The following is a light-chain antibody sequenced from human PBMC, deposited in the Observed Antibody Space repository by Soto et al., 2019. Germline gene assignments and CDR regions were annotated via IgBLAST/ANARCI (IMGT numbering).Light chain of an antibody. V-gene: IGKV3-15*01. CDR2: GAS. Sequence: EIVMTQSPATLSVSPGERATLSCRASQSVSSNLAWYQKKPGQAPRLLIYGASTRATGIPARFSGSGSATVFTLTISSLQPGDFAVYYCQQYNIWPPWTFGQGTKVEIK. CDR1: QSVSSN. CDR3: QQYNIWPPWT. J-gene: IGKJ1*01.